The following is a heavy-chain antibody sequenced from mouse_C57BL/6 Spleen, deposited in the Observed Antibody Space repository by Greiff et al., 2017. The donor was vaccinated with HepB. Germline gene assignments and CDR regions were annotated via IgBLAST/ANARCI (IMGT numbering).Heavy chain of an antibody. Sequence: QVTLKVSGPGILQPSQTLSLPCSFSGFSLSTFGMGLGWIRQPSGKGLEWLAHIWWDDDKYYNPALKSRLTISKDTSKNQVFLKIANVDTADTATYYCARIHYGSSSWTYWGQGTLVTVAA. CDR1: GFSLSTFGMG. V-gene: IGHV8-8*01. J-gene: IGHJ3*01. D-gene: IGHD1-1*01. CDR3: ARIHYGSSSWTY. CDR2: IWWDDDK.